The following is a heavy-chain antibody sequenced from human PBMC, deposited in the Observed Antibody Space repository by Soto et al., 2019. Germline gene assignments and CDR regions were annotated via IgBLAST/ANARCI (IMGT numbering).Heavy chain of an antibody. V-gene: IGHV4-30-4*01. CDR2: IYYSGST. CDR1: GGSISSGDYY. J-gene: IGHJ4*02. CDR3: ARTPGGRPFDY. Sequence: SETLSLTCTVSGGSISSGDYYWSWIRQPPGKGLEWIGYIYYSGSTYYNPSLKSRVTISVDTSKNQFSLKLSSVTAADTAVYYCARTPGGRPFDYWGQGTLVTVSS. D-gene: IGHD3-16*01.